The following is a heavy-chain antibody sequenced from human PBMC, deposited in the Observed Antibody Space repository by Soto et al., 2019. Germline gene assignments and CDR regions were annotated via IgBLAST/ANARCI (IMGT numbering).Heavy chain of an antibody. CDR3: AIPYSNYGMYV. Sequence: QLQLQESGPGLVKPSETLSLTCTVSGGSISSSSYYWGWIRQPPGKGLEWIGSIYYRGSTYYNPSLKSRVTLSVDTSKNQFPLSLSSVTAADTAVDYCAIPYSNYGMYVWGQGTTATVSS. D-gene: IGHD4-4*01. CDR2: IYYRGST. V-gene: IGHV4-39*01. J-gene: IGHJ6*02. CDR1: GGSISSSSYY.